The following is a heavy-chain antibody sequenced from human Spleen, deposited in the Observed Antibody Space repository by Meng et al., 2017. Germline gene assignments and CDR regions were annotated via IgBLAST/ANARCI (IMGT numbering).Heavy chain of an antibody. CDR2: MRGSGDNR. D-gene: IGHD4-23*01. V-gene: IGHV3-23*01. CDR3: ARDSLMTTVVTADLEY. Sequence: GESLKISCTASGFIFSNYAMAWVRQAPGKGLEWVAGMRGSGDNRYYSDSVKGRFTISRDDSKNTLYLQMNSLRAEDTAIYYCARDSLMTTVVTADLEYWGQGTLVTVSS. CDR1: GFIFSNYA. J-gene: IGHJ4*02.